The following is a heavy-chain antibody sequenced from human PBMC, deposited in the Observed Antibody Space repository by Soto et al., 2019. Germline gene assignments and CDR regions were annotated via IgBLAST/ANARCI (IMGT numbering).Heavy chain of an antibody. CDR2: ISGSGGNA. V-gene: IGHV3-23*01. CDR1: GFTFSNYA. D-gene: IGHD2-15*01. CDR3: AKGVLYCSGGSCYSSYYYYAMDV. J-gene: IGHJ6*02. Sequence: GGSLRLSCAASGFTFSNYAMSWVRQAPGKGLEWVSAISGSGGNAYYADSVKGRFTISRDNSKNTLYLQMNSLRAEDTAVYYCAKGVLYCSGGSCYSSYYYYAMDVCGQGTTVTVS.